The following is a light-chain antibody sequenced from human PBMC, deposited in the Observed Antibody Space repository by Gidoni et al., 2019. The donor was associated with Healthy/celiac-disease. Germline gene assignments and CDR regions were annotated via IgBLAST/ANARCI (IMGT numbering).Light chain of an antibody. CDR1: QSISSR. J-gene: IGKJ1*01. CDR2: KAS. V-gene: IGKV1-5*03. Sequence: DIQMTQSPSTLSASVGDRVTITCRASQSISSRLAWYQQKPGKAPKLLIYKASSLESGVPSRFSGSGSGTGFTLTISSLLPDDFATYYCQQYNSYSRTFGQGTKVEIK. CDR3: QQYNSYSRT.